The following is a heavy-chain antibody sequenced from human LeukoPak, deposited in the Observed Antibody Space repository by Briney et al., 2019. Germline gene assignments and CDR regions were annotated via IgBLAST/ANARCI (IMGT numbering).Heavy chain of an antibody. Sequence: GASVEVSCKASGYTFTSYAMHWVRQAPGQRLEWMGWINAGNGNTKYSQKFQGRVTITRDTSASTAYMELSSLRSEDTAVYYCARYYDSSGYRFDYWGQGTLVTVSS. CDR1: GYTFTSYA. CDR2: INAGNGNT. D-gene: IGHD3-22*01. J-gene: IGHJ4*02. V-gene: IGHV1-3*01. CDR3: ARYYDSSGYRFDY.